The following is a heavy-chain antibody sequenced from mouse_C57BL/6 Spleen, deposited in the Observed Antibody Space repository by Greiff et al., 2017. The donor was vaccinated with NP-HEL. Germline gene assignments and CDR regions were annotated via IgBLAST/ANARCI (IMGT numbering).Heavy chain of an antibody. CDR1: GYTFTSYW. V-gene: IGHV1-7*01. J-gene: IGHJ2*01. D-gene: IGHD1-1*01. Sequence: QVQLQQSGAELAKPGASVKLSCKASGYTFTSYWMHWVKQRPGQGLEWIGYINPSSGYTKYNQKFKDKATLTADKYSSTAYMQLSSLTYEDSAVYYCARYYGSSPYFDYWGQGTTLTVSS. CDR2: INPSSGYT. CDR3: ARYYGSSPYFDY.